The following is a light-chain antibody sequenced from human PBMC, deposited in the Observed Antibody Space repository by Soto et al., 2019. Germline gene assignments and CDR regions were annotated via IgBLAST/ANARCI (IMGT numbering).Light chain of an antibody. V-gene: IGKV3-15*01. J-gene: IGKJ3*01. Sequence: EKVMTQSPATLSVSPGERATLSCRASQSVRNNLVWLQQKPGQAPRLLIYAASTRAAGIPARFSGSGSGTEFTLTISSLQSEDFAVYYCQEYDTWPITFGPGTKVDIK. CDR2: AAS. CDR3: QEYDTWPIT. CDR1: QSVRNN.